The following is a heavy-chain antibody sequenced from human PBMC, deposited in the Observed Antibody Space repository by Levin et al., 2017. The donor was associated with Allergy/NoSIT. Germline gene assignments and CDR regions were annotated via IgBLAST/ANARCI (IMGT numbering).Heavy chain of an antibody. V-gene: IGHV3-30*03. J-gene: IGHJ4*02. CDR2: INSDEVTK. Sequence: LSLTCAASGLTFSRSGMHWVRQTPDKGLEWVALINSDEVTKYYVDSVKGRFSISRDNSKNTVSLQMDSLRSEDTAVYYCVAKDLDFWGQGTLVTVSS. CDR1: GLTFSRSG. CDR3: VAKDLDF.